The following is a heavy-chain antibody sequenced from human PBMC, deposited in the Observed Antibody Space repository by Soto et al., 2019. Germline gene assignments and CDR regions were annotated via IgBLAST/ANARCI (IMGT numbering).Heavy chain of an antibody. J-gene: IGHJ5*02. CDR2: INPNSGGT. D-gene: IGHD5-18*01. CDR1: GYTFTGYY. Sequence: GASVEVSCKASGYTFTGYYMHWVRQAPGQGLEWMGWINPNSGGTNYAQKFQGWVTMTRDTSISTAYMELSRLRSDDTAVYYCARGGSVDTAIPPNWFDPWGQGTLVTVSS. V-gene: IGHV1-2*04. CDR3: ARGGSVDTAIPPNWFDP.